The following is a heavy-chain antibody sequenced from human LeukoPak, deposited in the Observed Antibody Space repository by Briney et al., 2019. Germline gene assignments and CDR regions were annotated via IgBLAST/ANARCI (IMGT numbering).Heavy chain of an antibody. CDR1: GGSISSSSYY. CDR2: IYYSGST. V-gene: IGHV4-39*07. CDR3: ARVRCSGGSCPYYYYYYYMDV. D-gene: IGHD2-15*01. Sequence: SETLSLTCTASGGSISSSSYYWGWIRQPPGKGLEWIGSIYYSGSTYYNPSLKSRVTISIDTSKNQFSLKLRFVTAADTAVYYCARVRCSGGSCPYYYYYYYMDVWGKGTTVTVSS. J-gene: IGHJ6*03.